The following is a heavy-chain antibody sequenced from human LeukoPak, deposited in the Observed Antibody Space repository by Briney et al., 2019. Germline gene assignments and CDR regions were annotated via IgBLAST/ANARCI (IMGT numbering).Heavy chain of an antibody. CDR1: GGSISSYY. J-gene: IGHJ4*02. Sequence: SETLSLTCTVSGGSISSYYWSWIRQPAGKGLEWIGRIYTSGSTNYNPSLKSRVTMSVDTSKNQFSLKLSSVTAADTAVYYCAREAAGTGLSVFDYWGQGTLVTVSS. D-gene: IGHD6-13*01. V-gene: IGHV4-4*07. CDR2: IYTSGST. CDR3: AREAAGTGLSVFDY.